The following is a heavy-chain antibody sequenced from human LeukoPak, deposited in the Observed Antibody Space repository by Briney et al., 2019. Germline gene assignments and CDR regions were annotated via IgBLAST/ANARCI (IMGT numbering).Heavy chain of an antibody. D-gene: IGHD3-16*02. CDR2: INPNSGGT. Sequence: ASVKVSCKASGYTFTGYYMHWVRQAPGQGLEWMGLINPNSGGTNYAQKFQGRVTMTRDTSISTAYMELSRLRSDDTAVYYCARIVNDYVWGSYRYTFGLDYWGQGTLVTVSS. CDR1: GYTFTGYY. CDR3: ARIVNDYVWGSYRYTFGLDY. J-gene: IGHJ4*02. V-gene: IGHV1-2*02.